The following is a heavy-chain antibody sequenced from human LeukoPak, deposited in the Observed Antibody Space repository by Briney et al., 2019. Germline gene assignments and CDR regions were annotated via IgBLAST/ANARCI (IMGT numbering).Heavy chain of an antibody. D-gene: IGHD5-18*01. CDR3: ARFDRERGYSYGSDAFDI. V-gene: IGHV4-59*01. CDR2: IYYSGST. J-gene: IGHJ3*02. CDR1: GGSISSYY. Sequence: PSETLSLTCTVSGGSISSYYWSWIRQPPGKGLEWIGYIYYSGSTNYNPSLKSRVTISVDTSKNQFSLKLSSVTAADTAVYYCARFDRERGYSYGSDAFDIWGQGTMVTVSS.